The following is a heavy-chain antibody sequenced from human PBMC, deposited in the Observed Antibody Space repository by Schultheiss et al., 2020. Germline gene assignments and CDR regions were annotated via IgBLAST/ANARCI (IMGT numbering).Heavy chain of an antibody. J-gene: IGHJ6*02. CDR3: ARGAHVDQSGISYYYYYAMDV. D-gene: IGHD3-3*02. CDR2: INPNSGDT. V-gene: IGHV1-2*02. CDR1: GYTFTGYY. Sequence: ASVKVSCKASGYTFTGYYMHWVRQAPGQGLEWMGWINPNSGDTKYAEKFQGRVTMTTDTSTNTAYMELRSLRSDDTAVYYCARGAHVDQSGISYYYYYAMDVWGQGTTVTVSS.